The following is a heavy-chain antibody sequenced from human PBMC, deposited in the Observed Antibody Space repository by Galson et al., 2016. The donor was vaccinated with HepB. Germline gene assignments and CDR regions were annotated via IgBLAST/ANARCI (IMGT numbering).Heavy chain of an antibody. V-gene: IGHV3-7*01. Sequence: FLRLSCGASGLIFGSFGMYWVRQAPGKGLEWVANIKEDGSGDYYVDAEGGRFTISRDNAKNSLYFQMNSMKVEDTAIHYCVREGLADGSYFDYWGQGTLVTVSS. J-gene: IGHJ4*02. CDR2: IKEDGSGD. CDR3: VREGLADGSYFDY. D-gene: IGHD5-24*01. CDR1: GLIFGSFG.